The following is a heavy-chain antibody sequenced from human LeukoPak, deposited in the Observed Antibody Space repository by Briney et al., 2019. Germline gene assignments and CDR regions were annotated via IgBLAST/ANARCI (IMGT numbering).Heavy chain of an antibody. V-gene: IGHV1-18*01. D-gene: IGHD4-11*01. Sequence: GASVKVSCKTSGYGFTNYGITWVRQAPGQGPEWMGWISTSTGDTKYTQKFQGRVTLTTDTSTSTAYMELSSLRSDDTAVYYCARDDNYGIFVNVDYWGQGTLVTVSS. CDR3: ARDDNYGIFVNVDY. J-gene: IGHJ4*02. CDR1: GYGFTNYG. CDR2: ISTSTGDT.